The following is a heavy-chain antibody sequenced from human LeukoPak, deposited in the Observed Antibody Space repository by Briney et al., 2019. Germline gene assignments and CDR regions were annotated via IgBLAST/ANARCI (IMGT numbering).Heavy chain of an antibody. CDR2: INAGNGNT. J-gene: IGHJ5*02. CDR1: GYTFTSYA. CDR3: ARDGGYCSSTSCYLSWWFDP. D-gene: IGHD2-2*01. Sequence: GASVKVSCKASGYTFTSYAMHWVRQATGQRLEWMGWINAGNGNTKYSQKFQGRVTITRDTSASTAYMELSSLRSEDTAVYYCARDGGYCSSTSCYLSWWFDPWGQGTLVTVSS. V-gene: IGHV1-3*01.